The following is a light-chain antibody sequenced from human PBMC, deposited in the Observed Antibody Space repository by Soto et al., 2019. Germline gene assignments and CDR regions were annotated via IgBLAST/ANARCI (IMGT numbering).Light chain of an antibody. V-gene: IGLV2-14*03. CDR2: DVT. J-gene: IGLJ1*01. Sequence: SVLTQPASVSGSPGQSITISCTGTSSDVGGFNYVSWYQQHPGKAPKLMIYDVTNRPSGVCYRFSGSKSGNTASLTISGLQAEDEADYYCNSYTSSSTYVFGTGTKVTVL. CDR3: NSYTSSSTYV. CDR1: SSDVGGFNY.